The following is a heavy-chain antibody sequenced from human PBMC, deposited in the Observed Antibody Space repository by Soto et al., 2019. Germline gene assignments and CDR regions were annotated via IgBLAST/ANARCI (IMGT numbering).Heavy chain of an antibody. J-gene: IGHJ5*02. CDR2: IIPIFGTA. CDR1: GGTFSSYA. Sequence: QVQLVQSGAEVKKPGSSVKVSCKASGGTFSSYAISWVRQAPGQGLEWMGGIIPIFGTANYARKFQGRVTISADESTSPAYMELSSLRSEDTAVYYCARDCVPLGLNWFDPWGQGTLVTVSS. V-gene: IGHV1-69*01. D-gene: IGHD3-16*01. CDR3: ARDCVPLGLNWFDP.